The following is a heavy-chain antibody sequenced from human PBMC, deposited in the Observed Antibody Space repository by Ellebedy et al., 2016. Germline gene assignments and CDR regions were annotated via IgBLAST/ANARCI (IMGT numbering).Heavy chain of an antibody. CDR3: AKGGAWDLDY. CDR1: GFTFSTYW. CDR2: IKLDGSQE. J-gene: IGHJ4*02. D-gene: IGHD1-26*01. Sequence: GGSLRLSCAASGFTFSTYWMNWVRQAPGKGLEWVANIKLDGSQEYYVDSVKGRFIISRDNAKNSLYLQMNSLRAEDTAVYYCAKGGAWDLDYWGQGTLVTVSS. V-gene: IGHV3-7*03.